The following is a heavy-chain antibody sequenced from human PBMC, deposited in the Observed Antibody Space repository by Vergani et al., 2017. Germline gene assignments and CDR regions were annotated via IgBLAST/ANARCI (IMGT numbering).Heavy chain of an antibody. CDR2: ISSNGGST. Sequence: EVQLVESGGGLVQPGGSLRLSCAASGFTFSSYAMHWVRQAPGKGLEYVSAISSNGGSTYYANSVKGRFTISRDNSKNTLYLQMGSLRAEYMAVYYCARSRDLNYWGQGTLVTVSS. CDR3: ARSRDLNY. J-gene: IGHJ4*02. V-gene: IGHV3-64*01. CDR1: GFTFSSYA.